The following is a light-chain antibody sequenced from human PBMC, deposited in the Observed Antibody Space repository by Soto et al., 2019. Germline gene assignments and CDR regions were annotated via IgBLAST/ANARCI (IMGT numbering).Light chain of an antibody. Sequence: MTQSPAALSVSPGDRATLTCRASQSVSSYLSWYQQKPGQAPKLLIYGASTWHSGIPSRFSGSGSGTDFTLTISSLQPEDFATYYCQQYNSTPRTFGQGTKVDIK. J-gene: IGKJ1*01. V-gene: IGKV1-39*01. CDR1: QSVSSY. CDR3: QQYNSTPRT. CDR2: GAS.